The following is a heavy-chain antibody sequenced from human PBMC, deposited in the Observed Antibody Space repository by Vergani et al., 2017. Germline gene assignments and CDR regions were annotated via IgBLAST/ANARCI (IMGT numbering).Heavy chain of an antibody. V-gene: IGHV4-4*07. D-gene: IGHD3-10*01. CDR3: ASEDRGYYGSGNPLVRFDP. CDR1: GGSISSYY. J-gene: IGHJ5*02. CDR2: IYTSGST. Sequence: QVQLQESGPGLVKPSETLSLTCTVSGGSISSYYWSWIRQPAGKGLEWIGRIYTSGSTNYNPPLKSRVTMSVDTSKNQFSLKLSSVTAADTAVYYCASEDRGYYGSGNPLVRFDPWGQGTLVTVSS.